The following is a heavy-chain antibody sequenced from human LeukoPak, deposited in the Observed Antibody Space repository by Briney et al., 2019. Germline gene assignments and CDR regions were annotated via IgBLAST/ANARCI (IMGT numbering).Heavy chain of an antibody. CDR1: GGSMSSYY. CDR2: IYYTGNN. D-gene: IGHD3-10*01. Sequence: SETLSLTCTVSGGSMSSYYWNWIRQPPGKGLEWIGYIYYTGNNNYNPSLKSRVTMSIDTSKNQFSLKLSSVTAADTAVYYCAKYDSGVKWFDPWGQGTLVTVSS. CDR3: AKYDSGVKWFDP. V-gene: IGHV4-59*01. J-gene: IGHJ5*02.